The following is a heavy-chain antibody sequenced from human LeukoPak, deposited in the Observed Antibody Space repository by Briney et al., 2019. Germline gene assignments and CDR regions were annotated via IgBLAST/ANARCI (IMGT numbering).Heavy chain of an antibody. V-gene: IGHV1-8*01. D-gene: IGHD6-6*01. Sequence: VASVKVSCKASGYTFTSYDINWVGQATGQGLEWMGWMNPNSGNTGYAQKFQGRVTMTRNTSISTAYMELSSLRSEDTAVYYCARGFRIAARWSPPWFDPWGQGTLVTVSS. CDR2: MNPNSGNT. J-gene: IGHJ5*02. CDR1: GYTFTSYD. CDR3: ARGFRIAARWSPPWFDP.